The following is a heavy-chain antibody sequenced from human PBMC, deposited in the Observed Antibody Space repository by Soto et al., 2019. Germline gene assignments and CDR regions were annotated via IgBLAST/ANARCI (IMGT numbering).Heavy chain of an antibody. CDR1: RGAINTAGYF. CDR3: AGAPDEYYFDS. V-gene: IGHV4-31*03. Sequence: AQTLSHTSSLSRGAINTAGYFWGWIRQRPPMGLGWIGYIYYGGTTYYNPFLKSRLTISLDTCNNQFSLTLTSMTAADTAVYYCAGAPDEYYFDSWGQGSLVTVSS. CDR2: IYYGGTT. J-gene: IGHJ4*02.